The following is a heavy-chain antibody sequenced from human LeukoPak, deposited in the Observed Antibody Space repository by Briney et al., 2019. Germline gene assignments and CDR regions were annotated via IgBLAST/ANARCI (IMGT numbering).Heavy chain of an antibody. V-gene: IGHV1-3*04. Sequence: ASVKVSCKASGYTFANYAMHWVRQAPGQSLEWMGWIYSANGNTKYSQKFQGRVTITRDTSASTAYMELSSLRSEDTAVYYCARDGRFIVADYYYGMDVWGQGTTVTVSS. J-gene: IGHJ6*02. D-gene: IGHD1-26*01. CDR1: GYTFANYA. CDR2: IYSANGNT. CDR3: ARDGRFIVADYYYGMDV.